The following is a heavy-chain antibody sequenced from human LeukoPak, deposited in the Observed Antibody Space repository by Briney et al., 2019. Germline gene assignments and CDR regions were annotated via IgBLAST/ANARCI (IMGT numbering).Heavy chain of an antibody. CDR1: GGSIISNTYY. CDR3: TRRTYSAYMDV. Sequence: SETLSLTCTASGGSIISNTYYWVWIRQPPGKGLEWIANMYSSGGTQYNPSLTNRVTISVDTSMNQFFLSLSSVTAADTAVYFCTRRTYSAYMDVWGQGTTVTVSS. V-gene: IGHV4-39*01. J-gene: IGHJ6*03. D-gene: IGHD1-7*01. CDR2: MYSSGGT.